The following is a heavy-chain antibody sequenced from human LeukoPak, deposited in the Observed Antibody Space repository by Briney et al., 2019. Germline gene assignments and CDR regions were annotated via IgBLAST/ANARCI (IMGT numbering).Heavy chain of an antibody. Sequence: SETLSLTCTVSGGSISSNYWSWIRQPPGKGLEWIGYIYYSGSTNYNPSLKSRVTISVGTSKNQFSLKLSSVTAADTAVYYCARHSSSWYVDYWGQGTLVTVSS. CDR1: GGSISSNY. V-gene: IGHV4-59*08. CDR3: ARHSSSWYVDY. CDR2: IYYSGST. D-gene: IGHD6-13*01. J-gene: IGHJ4*02.